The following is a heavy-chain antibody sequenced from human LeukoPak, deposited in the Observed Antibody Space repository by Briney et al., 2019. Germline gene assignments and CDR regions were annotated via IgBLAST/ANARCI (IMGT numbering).Heavy chain of an antibody. CDR2: IKQDGSEK. CDR1: GFTFSSYW. D-gene: IGHD3-3*02. V-gene: IGHV3-7*01. CDR3: ARDGAFRIYDY. Sequence: GGSLRLFCAASGFTFSSYWMTWLRQAPGRGLEWVASIKQDGSEKYYVDSVKGRFTISRDNARNSLYLQMSSLRADDTAVYYCARDGAFRIYDYWGQGSLVTVSS. J-gene: IGHJ4*02.